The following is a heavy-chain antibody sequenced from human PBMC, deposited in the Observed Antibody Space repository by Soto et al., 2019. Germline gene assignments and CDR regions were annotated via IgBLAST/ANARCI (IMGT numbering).Heavy chain of an antibody. V-gene: IGHV1-2*02. CDR1: GYTFTDYH. J-gene: IGHJ4*02. CDR3: ARESEDLTSNFDY. Sequence: ASVKVSCKPSGYTFTDYHIHWVRQAPGQGLEFMGWINANNGGAGSAQQFQGRVTVTRDTSISTVYMELSNLRSDDTAVYYCARESEDLTSNFDYWGQGTLVTVSS. CDR2: INANNGGA.